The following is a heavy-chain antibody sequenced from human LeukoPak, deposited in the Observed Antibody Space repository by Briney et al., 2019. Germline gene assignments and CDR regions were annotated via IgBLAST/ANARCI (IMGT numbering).Heavy chain of an antibody. D-gene: IGHD2-2*02. V-gene: IGHV3-7*01. Sequence: GGSLRLSCAASGFIFSHYWMTWVRQAPGQGLEWVANIKSDGSEKYYVDSVAGRFTISRDNAENSLYLQMSSLRAEDTAVYYCAKEGYCSSTSCYTNYWGQGTLVTVSS. CDR3: AKEGYCSSTSCYTNY. CDR2: IKSDGSEK. CDR1: GFIFSHYW. J-gene: IGHJ4*02.